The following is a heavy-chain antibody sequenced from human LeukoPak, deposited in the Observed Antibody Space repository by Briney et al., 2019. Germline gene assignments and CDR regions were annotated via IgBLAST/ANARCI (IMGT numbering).Heavy chain of an antibody. V-gene: IGHV3-23*01. CDR2: VSSSGANT. J-gene: IGHJ4*02. CDR1: GFSFNSAA. CDR3: AKDIQGSY. Sequence: PGGSLRLSCAASGFSFNSAAMTWVRQAPGKGLEWVSLVSSSGANTYYADSVKGRFTISRDNSKNTVYLQMNSLRAEDTAIYHCAKDIQGSYWGQGTLVTVSS. D-gene: IGHD2-21*01.